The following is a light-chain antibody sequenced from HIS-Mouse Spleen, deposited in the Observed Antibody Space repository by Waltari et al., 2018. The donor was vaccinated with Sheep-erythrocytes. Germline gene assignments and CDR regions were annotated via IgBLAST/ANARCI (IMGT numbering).Light chain of an antibody. J-gene: IGKJ4*01. V-gene: IGKV1-39*01. CDR2: AAS. CDR3: QQSYSTPPT. Sequence: DIQMTQSPSSLSASVGDRVTITCRASQSISSYLNWYQHKPGKAPKPLIYAASSLQSGVPSRFSGSGSGTDFTLTISSLQPEDFATYYCQQSYSTPPTFGGGTKVEIK. CDR1: QSISSY.